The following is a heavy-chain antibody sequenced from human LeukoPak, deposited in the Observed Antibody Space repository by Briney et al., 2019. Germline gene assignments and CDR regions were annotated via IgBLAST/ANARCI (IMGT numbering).Heavy chain of an antibody. J-gene: IGHJ3*02. Sequence: SGTLSLTCAVSGGSMSNDNWWSWVRQSPGKGLEWIGEIYHSGSTNYNPSLKSRVTISVDKSKNQFSLKLSSVTAADTAVYYCARDVPSCSGGSCYERMRAFDIWGQGTMVTVSS. CDR2: IYHSGST. V-gene: IGHV4-4*02. CDR3: ARDVPSCSGGSCYERMRAFDI. D-gene: IGHD2-15*01. CDR1: GGSMSNDNW.